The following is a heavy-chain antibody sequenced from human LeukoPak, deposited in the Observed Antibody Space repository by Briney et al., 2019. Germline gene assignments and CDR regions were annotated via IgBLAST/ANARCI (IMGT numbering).Heavy chain of an antibody. CDR2: INYSGST. CDR3: AREATMVRGVIITHYMDV. V-gene: IGHV4-59*11. J-gene: IGHJ6*03. CDR1: GVSISSHC. D-gene: IGHD3-10*01. Sequence: PAETLSLTCTVSGVSISSHCWSWIRQPPGKGLEWMGYINYSGSTNYNPSLKSRVTISVDTSKNQFSLKLSSVTAADTAVYYCAREATMVRGVIITHYMDVWGKGTTVTVSS.